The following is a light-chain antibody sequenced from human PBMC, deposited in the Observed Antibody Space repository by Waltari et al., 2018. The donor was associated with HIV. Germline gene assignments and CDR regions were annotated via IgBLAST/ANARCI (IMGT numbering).Light chain of an antibody. CDR3: HVWDSSSDRV. CDR1: NIGSKR. V-gene: IGLV3-21*04. Sequence: SYVLTQPPSVSVAAGKTARITCGGNNIGSKRVHWYQQKPGQAPGLVIYDDRDLPSGIPERFSGSNSGNTATRTISRVEAGDEADYYCHVWDSSSDRVFGGGTKLTVL. J-gene: IGLJ3*02. CDR2: DDR.